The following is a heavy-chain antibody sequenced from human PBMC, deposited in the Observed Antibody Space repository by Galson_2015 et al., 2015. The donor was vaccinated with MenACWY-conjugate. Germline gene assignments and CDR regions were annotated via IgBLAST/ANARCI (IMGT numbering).Heavy chain of an antibody. Sequence: SLTCTVSGGSISSYYWSWIRQPPGKGLAWIGYIYYSGSTNYNPSLKSRVTISVDTSKNQFSLKLSSVTAADTAVYYCARQTGYLAVAGHFDYWGQGTLVTVSS. D-gene: IGHD6-19*01. CDR1: GGSISSYY. V-gene: IGHV4-59*01. CDR2: IYYSGST. J-gene: IGHJ4*02. CDR3: ARQTGYLAVAGHFDY.